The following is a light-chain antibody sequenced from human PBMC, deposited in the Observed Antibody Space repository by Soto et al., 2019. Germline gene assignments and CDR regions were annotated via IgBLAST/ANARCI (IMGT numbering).Light chain of an antibody. CDR2: GAF. J-gene: IGKJ5*01. CDR3: QQRNVWPPVT. Sequence: EIVMTQSPATLSVSPGGRATLSCRASQSISDTLAWYQQKPVQAPRLLIYGAFNRATGIPARFSGSGSGTDFTLTISSLEPEDSAVYYCQQRNVWPPVTFGQGTRLEIK. CDR1: QSISDT. V-gene: IGKV3-11*01.